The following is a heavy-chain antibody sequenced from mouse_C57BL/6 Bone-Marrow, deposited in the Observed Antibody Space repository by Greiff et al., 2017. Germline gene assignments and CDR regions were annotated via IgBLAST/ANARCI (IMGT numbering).Heavy chain of an antibody. CDR1: GFNIKDDY. CDR2: IDPENGDT. D-gene: IGHD2-2*01. Sequence: EVQLQQSGAELVRPGASVKLSCTASGFNIKDDYMHWVKQRPEQGLEWIGWIDPENGDTEYASKFQGKATITADTSANTAYLQLSIRTSEDTAVYYCALWLRRGYYFDYWGQGTTLTVSS. CDR3: ALWLRRGYYFDY. J-gene: IGHJ2*01. V-gene: IGHV14-4*01.